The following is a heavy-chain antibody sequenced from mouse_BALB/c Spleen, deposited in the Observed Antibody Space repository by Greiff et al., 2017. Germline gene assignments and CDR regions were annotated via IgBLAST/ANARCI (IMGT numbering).Heavy chain of an antibody. Sequence: QVQLKESGAELARPGASVKLSCKASGYTFTDYYINWVKQRTGQGLEWIGEIYPGSGNTYYSEKFKGKATLTADKSSSTAYMQLSSLTSEDSAVYFCARSEAERRFFAYWGQGTMLTVSA. CDR1: GYTFTDYY. J-gene: IGHJ3*01. CDR3: ARSEAERRFFAY. V-gene: IGHV1-77*01. CDR2: IYPGSGNT.